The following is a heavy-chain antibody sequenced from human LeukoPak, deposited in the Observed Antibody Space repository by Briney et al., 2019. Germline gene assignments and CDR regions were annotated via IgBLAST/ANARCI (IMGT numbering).Heavy chain of an antibody. J-gene: IGHJ6*03. CDR1: GFTFSDYY. CDR3: ASSMVRGRMRTSSYYYYMDV. V-gene: IGHV3-11*04. CDR2: IINSGSNI. Sequence: PGGSLRLSCAASGFTFSDYYMNWVRQAPGEGLGWVSYIINSGSNIYYADSLKGRFTISRDNAKNSLYQQMNSLRAEDTGVYFCASSMVRGRMRTSSYYYYMDVWGKGTTVTISS. D-gene: IGHD3-10*01.